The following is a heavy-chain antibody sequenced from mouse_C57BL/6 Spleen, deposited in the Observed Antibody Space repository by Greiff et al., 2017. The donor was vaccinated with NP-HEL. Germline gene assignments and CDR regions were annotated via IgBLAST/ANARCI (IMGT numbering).Heavy chain of an antibody. D-gene: IGHD1-1*01. V-gene: IGHV1-82*01. CDR1: GYAFSSSW. CDR2: IYPGDGDT. J-gene: IGHJ4*01. Sequence: LQESGPELVKPGASVKISCKASGYAFSSSWMNWVKQRPGKGLEWIGRIYPGDGDTNYNGKFKGKATLTADKSSSTAYMQLSSLTSEDSAVYFCARSELLRYGYAMDYWGQGTSVTVSS. CDR3: ARSELLRYGYAMDY.